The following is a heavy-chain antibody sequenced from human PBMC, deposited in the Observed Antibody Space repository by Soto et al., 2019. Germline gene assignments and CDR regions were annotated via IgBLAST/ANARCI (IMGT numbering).Heavy chain of an antibody. J-gene: IGHJ5*02. V-gene: IGHV3-30-3*01. CDR1: GFTFRSYA. Sequence: QVQLVESGGGVVQPGRSLRLSCAASGFTFRSYAMHWVRQAPGKGLEWVAVISYDENNRYYTDSVKGRFTISRDNSKNXLYLQVNSLRAEDTAVYYYARAMDTAMASKDNWFDPWGQGTLVTVSS. CDR3: ARAMDTAMASKDNWFDP. CDR2: ISYDENNR. D-gene: IGHD5-18*01.